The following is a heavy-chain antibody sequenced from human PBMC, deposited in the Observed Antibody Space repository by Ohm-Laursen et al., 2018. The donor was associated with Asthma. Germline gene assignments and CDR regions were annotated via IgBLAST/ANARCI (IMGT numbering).Heavy chain of an antibody. V-gene: IGHV1-46*01. CDR1: GYTFTSYY. Sequence: SVKVSCKASGYTFTSYYMHWVRQAPGQGLEWMGIINPSGGSTSYAQKFQGRVTMTRDTSTSTVYMELSSLRSEDTAVYYCARGIVHYYDSSGYDYFDYWGQGTLVTVSS. J-gene: IGHJ4*02. CDR3: ARGIVHYYDSSGYDYFDY. CDR2: INPSGGST. D-gene: IGHD3-22*01.